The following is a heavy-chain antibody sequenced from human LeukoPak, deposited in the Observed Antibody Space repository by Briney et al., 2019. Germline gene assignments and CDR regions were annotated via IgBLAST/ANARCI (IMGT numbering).Heavy chain of an antibody. D-gene: IGHD3-10*01. J-gene: IGHJ5*02. Sequence: ASVNVSCKASGYTFTGYYMHWVRQAPGQGLEWMGWINPNSGGTNYAQKFQGWVTMTRDTSISTAYMELSRLRSDDTAVYYCAREMVRGKWFDPWGQGTLVTVSS. CDR2: INPNSGGT. V-gene: IGHV1-2*04. CDR1: GYTFTGYY. CDR3: AREMVRGKWFDP.